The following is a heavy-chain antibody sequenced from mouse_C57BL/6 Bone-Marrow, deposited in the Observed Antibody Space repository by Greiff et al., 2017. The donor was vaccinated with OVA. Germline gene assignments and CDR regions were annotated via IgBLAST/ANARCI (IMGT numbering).Heavy chain of an antibody. CDR3: AGATMVTTGDYYAMDY. J-gene: IGHJ4*01. V-gene: IGHV1-55*01. CDR2: IYPGSGST. D-gene: IGHD2-2*01. Sequence: VKLQQPGAELVKPGASVKMSCKASGYTFTSYWITWVKQRPGQGLEWIGVIYPGSGSTNYNEKFKSKATLTVDTSSSTAYMQLSSLTSEDSAVYYCAGATMVTTGDYYAMDYWGQGTSVTVSS. CDR1: GYTFTSYW.